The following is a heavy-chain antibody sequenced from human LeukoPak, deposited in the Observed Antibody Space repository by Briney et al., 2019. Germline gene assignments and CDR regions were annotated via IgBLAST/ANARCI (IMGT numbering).Heavy chain of an antibody. D-gene: IGHD3-10*01. CDR1: GGSISSGSYY. V-gene: IGHV4-61*02. CDR3: ARGGREKWYYYGSGSYVLFDP. Sequence: SETLSLTCTVSGGSISSGSYYWSWIRQPAGKGLEWIGRIYTTGSTNYNPSLKSRVTISVDTSKNQFSLKLSSVTAADTAVYYCARGGREKWYYYGSGSYVLFDPWGQGTLVTVSS. J-gene: IGHJ5*02. CDR2: IYTTGST.